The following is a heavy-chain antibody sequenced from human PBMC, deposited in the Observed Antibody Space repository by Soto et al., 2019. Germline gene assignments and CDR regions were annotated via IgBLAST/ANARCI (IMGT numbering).Heavy chain of an antibody. CDR3: ARGRRGYGRYSGGSDP. Sequence: SETLSLTCAVYGGSFSGYYWCWFLRPPGRVLEMSGEINHSASTNYNPPLKSRVTLSVDTSKNHSSPMLSSVTAAEAAVYYCARGRRGYGRYSGGSDPWGQGTLVTVSS. CDR1: GGSFSGYY. V-gene: IGHV4-34*01. J-gene: IGHJ5*02. D-gene: IGHD5-12*01. CDR2: INHSAST.